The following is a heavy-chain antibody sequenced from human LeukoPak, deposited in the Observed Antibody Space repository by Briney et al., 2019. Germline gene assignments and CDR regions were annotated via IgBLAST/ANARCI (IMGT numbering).Heavy chain of an antibody. CDR1: GYTFTGYY. CDR3: ARLEDTAMAGDY. J-gene: IGHJ4*02. Sequence: ASVKVSCKASGYTFTGYYMHWVRQAPGQGLEWMGWINPNSGGTNYAQKFQGRVTMIRDTSISTAYMELSRLRSDDTAVYYCARLEDTAMAGDYWGQGTLVTVSS. D-gene: IGHD5-18*01. CDR2: INPNSGGT. V-gene: IGHV1-2*02.